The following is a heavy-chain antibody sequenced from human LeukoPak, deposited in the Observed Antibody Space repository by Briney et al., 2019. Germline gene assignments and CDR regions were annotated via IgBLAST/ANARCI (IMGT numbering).Heavy chain of an antibody. Sequence: PSETLSLTCTVSGGSISSYYWSWIRQPAGKGLEWIGRIYTSGSTNYNPSLKSRVTMSVATSKNQFSLKLSSVTAADTAVYYCERAGPPDSSGYYYITDASDIWGQGTMVTVSS. CDR3: ERAGPPDSSGYYYITDASDI. CDR2: IYTSGST. J-gene: IGHJ3*02. D-gene: IGHD3-22*01. V-gene: IGHV4-4*07. CDR1: GGSISSYY.